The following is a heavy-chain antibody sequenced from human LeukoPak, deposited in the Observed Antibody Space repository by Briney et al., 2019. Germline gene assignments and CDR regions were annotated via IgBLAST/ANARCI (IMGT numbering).Heavy chain of an antibody. J-gene: IGHJ6*03. CDR1: GFVFSTYE. Sequence: GGSLRLSCAASGFVFSTYEMNWVRQAPGKGLEWVGRIKTKSEGGTTDYAAPAKGRFTISRDDSKNALFLQMDSLKSDDTAMYYCTTEFKELGSFFYFYYMDVWGTGTTVTISS. CDR3: TTEFKELGSFFYFYYMDV. D-gene: IGHD3-10*01. V-gene: IGHV3-15*01. CDR2: IKTKSEGGTT.